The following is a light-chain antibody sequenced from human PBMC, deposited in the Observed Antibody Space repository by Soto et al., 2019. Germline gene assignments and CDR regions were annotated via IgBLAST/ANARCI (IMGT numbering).Light chain of an antibody. V-gene: IGLV2-14*01. Sequence: ALTQPASVSGSPGQTITISCTGTSSDVGAYNYVSWYQQHPGKAPKLMIYEVSNRPSGVSDRFSGSKSGNTASLTISGLQAADEADYYCSSKRTTASLVFGTGTKVTVL. J-gene: IGLJ1*01. CDR1: SSDVGAYNY. CDR2: EVS. CDR3: SSKRTTASLV.